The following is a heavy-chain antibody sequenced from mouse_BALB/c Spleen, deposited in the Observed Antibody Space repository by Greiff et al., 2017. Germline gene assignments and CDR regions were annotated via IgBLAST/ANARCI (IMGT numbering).Heavy chain of an antibody. CDR3: AKVASYYYAMDY. J-gene: IGHJ4*01. CDR1: GFNIKDTY. D-gene: IGHD1-1*02. CDR2: IDPANGNT. Sequence: VQLQQSGAELVKPGASVKLSCTASGFNIKDTYMHWVKQRPEQGLEWIGRIDPANGNTKYDPKFQGKATITADTSSNTAYLQLSSLTSEDTAVYYCAKVASYYYAMDYWGQGTSVTVSS. V-gene: IGHV14-3*02.